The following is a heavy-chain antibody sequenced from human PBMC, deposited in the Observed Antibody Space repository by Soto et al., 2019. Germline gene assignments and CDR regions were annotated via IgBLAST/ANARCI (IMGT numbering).Heavy chain of an antibody. V-gene: IGHV1-69*02. CDR1: GGTFSSYT. J-gene: IGHJ6*03. Sequence: QVQLVQSGAEVKKPGSSVKVSCKASGGTFSSYTISWVRQAPGQGLEWMGRIIPILGIANYAQKFRGRVTITADKSTSTAYMELSSLRSEDTAVYYCARSVNYGDTQNYSYYYIDVWGKWTTVTVSS. CDR3: ARSVNYGDTQNYSYYYIDV. D-gene: IGHD4-17*01. CDR2: IIPILGIA.